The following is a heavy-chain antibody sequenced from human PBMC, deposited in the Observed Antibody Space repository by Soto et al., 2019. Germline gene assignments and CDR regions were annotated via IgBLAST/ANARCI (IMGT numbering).Heavy chain of an antibody. Sequence: EVQLVESGGGLVQPGGSLRLSCAASGFTVSDNYMNWVRQAPGKGLEWVAVIYRGTTYYADSVDGRFTISIHNSKNTLYLQLSSLMSEDTAVYYCARDVDRLYYDRTGYIIDYWGQGTLVAVSS. V-gene: IGHV3-66*01. J-gene: IGHJ4*02. CDR1: GFTVSDNY. CDR3: ARDVDRLYYDRTGYIIDY. CDR2: IYRGTT. D-gene: IGHD3-22*01.